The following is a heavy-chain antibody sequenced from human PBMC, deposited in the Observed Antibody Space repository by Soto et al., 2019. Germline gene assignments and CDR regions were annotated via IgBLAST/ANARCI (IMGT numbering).Heavy chain of an antibody. D-gene: IGHD6-19*01. J-gene: IGHJ4*02. CDR3: ARSSSGWYFDY. Sequence: EVQLLESGGGLVQPGGSLRLSCAASGFSFSSYAMNWVRQATGKGLEWVSVISGSGDSTYYADSVKGRFTISRDNSKNTLYLQLISLRAEDTAVYYSARSSSGWYFDYWGQGTLVIVSS. V-gene: IGHV3-23*01. CDR2: ISGSGDST. CDR1: GFSFSSYA.